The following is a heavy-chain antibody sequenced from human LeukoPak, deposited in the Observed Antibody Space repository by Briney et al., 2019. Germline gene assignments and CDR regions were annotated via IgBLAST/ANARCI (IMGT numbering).Heavy chain of an antibody. Sequence: PGGSLRLSCAASGFTVSSNYMSWVRQAPGKGLEWVSVIYSAGGTYYADSVKGRFTISRDNSKNTLYLQMNSLRAEDTAVYYCARSGGSLRAFSPAIDYWGQGTLFTVSS. CDR1: GFTVSSNY. CDR2: IYSAGGT. J-gene: IGHJ4*02. V-gene: IGHV3-66*01. CDR3: ARSGGSLRAFSPAIDY. D-gene: IGHD5/OR15-5a*01.